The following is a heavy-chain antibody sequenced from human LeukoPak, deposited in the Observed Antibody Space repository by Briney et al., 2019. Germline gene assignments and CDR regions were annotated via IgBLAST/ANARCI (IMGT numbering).Heavy chain of an antibody. D-gene: IGHD1-7*01. Sequence: PGGSLRLSCAASGFTFSIYEMNWVRQAPGKGLEWVSYISSSGSTIYYADSVKGRFTISRDNAKNSLYLQMNSLRVEDTAVYYCARAHNWKYGTFDYWGQGTLVTVSS. CDR3: ARAHNWKYGTFDY. V-gene: IGHV3-48*03. CDR1: GFTFSIYE. J-gene: IGHJ4*02. CDR2: ISSSGSTI.